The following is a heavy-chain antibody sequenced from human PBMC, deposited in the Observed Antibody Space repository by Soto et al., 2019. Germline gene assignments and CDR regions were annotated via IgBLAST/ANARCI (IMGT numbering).Heavy chain of an antibody. CDR2: ISYDGSNK. J-gene: IGHJ6*02. V-gene: IGHV3-30*18. CDR1: GFTFSSYG. CDR3: AKVNDYFPVMDV. Sequence: PGESLRLSCAASGFTFSSYGMHWVRQAPGKGLEWVAVISYDGSNKYYADSVKGRFTISRDNSKNTLYLQMNSLRAEDTAVYYCAKVNDYFPVMDVWGQGTTVTVSS. D-gene: IGHD1-1*01.